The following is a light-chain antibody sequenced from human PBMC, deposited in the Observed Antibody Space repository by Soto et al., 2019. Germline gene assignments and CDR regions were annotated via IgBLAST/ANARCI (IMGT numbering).Light chain of an antibody. V-gene: IGLV1-51*01. J-gene: IGLJ2*01. Sequence: QSVLTQPPSVSAAPGQSVTISCSGGTSNIGINSVAWYQHLPGAAPKLLIYDNNKRPSGIPDRFSGSKSGTSATLGITGLQTGDEADYYCGTWDGSLHSEVFGGGTKLTVL. CDR2: DNN. CDR3: GTWDGSLHSEV. CDR1: TSNIGINS.